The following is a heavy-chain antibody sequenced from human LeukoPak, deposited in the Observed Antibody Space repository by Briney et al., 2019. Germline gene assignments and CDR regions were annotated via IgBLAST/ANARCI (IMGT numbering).Heavy chain of an antibody. D-gene: IGHD5-18*01. CDR1: GGAISSYY. Sequence: SETLSPTFSVLGGAISSYYWSWIRQPPGKGLGGIGYIYYSGSTNYNPSLKSRVTISVDTSKNQFSLKLSSMTAADTAVYYCARHADTGWFDPWGQGTLVTVSS. V-gene: IGHV4-59*08. CDR2: IYYSGST. CDR3: ARHADTGWFDP. J-gene: IGHJ5*02.